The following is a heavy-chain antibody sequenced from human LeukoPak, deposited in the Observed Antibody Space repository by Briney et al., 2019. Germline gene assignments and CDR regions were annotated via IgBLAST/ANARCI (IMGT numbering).Heavy chain of an antibody. Sequence: ASVKVSCKLSGNTLRELPIQWVRQAGGKGLEWMAGFDPENAEIVYAQKFQGRVTMTEDTSTNTAYMDLTSLTSDDTALYYCATRGSDFWSGFDYWGQGTQVTVSS. V-gene: IGHV1-24*01. D-gene: IGHD3-3*01. CDR1: GNTLRELP. CDR3: ATRGSDFWSGFDY. J-gene: IGHJ4*02. CDR2: FDPENAEI.